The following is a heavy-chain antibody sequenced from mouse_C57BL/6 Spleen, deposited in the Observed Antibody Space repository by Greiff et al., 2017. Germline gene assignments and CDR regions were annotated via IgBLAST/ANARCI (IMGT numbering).Heavy chain of an antibody. CDR1: GYTFTSYW. D-gene: IGHD1-1*01. Sequence: QVQLQQPGAELVKPGASVKLSCKASGYTFTSYWMHWVKQRPGQGLEWIGMIHPNSGSTNYNEKFKSKATLTVDKSSSTAYMQLSSLTSEDSAVYYYARFLDYYGSSPWYFDVWGTGTTVTVSS. J-gene: IGHJ1*03. CDR2: IHPNSGST. CDR3: ARFLDYYGSSPWYFDV. V-gene: IGHV1-64*01.